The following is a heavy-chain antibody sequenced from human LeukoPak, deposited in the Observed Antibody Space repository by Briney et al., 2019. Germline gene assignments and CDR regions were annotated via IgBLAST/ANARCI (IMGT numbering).Heavy chain of an antibody. V-gene: IGHV1-2*02. CDR1: VYSFSGKY. D-gene: IGHD3-9*01. CDR2: INPNSGDT. Sequence: ASVKVSCKASVYSFSGKYIHWVRHAPGQGLEWMAWINPNSGDTNYAQKFQSRVTVTTDTSTSTVYMELSRLTYDDTAIYYCARAREVTGLTPWGQGTLVTVSS. CDR3: ARAREVTGLTP. J-gene: IGHJ5*02.